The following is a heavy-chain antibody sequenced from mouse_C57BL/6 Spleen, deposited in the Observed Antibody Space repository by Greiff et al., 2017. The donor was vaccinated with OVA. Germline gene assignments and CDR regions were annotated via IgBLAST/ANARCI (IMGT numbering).Heavy chain of an antibody. CDR1: GYAFSSYW. J-gene: IGHJ2*01. CDR3: ARYGPYYFDY. D-gene: IGHD1-2*01. Sequence: VKLQESGAELVKPGASVKISCKASGYAFSSYWMNWVKQRPGKGLEWIGRIYPGDGDTNYNGKFKGKATLTADKSSSTAYMQLSSLTSEDSAVYFCARYGPYYFDYWGQGTTLTVSS. V-gene: IGHV1-80*01. CDR2: IYPGDGDT.